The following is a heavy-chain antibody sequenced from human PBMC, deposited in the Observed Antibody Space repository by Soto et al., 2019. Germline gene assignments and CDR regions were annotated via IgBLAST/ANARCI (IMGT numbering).Heavy chain of an antibody. CDR3: ASCIAAAGSFDY. CDR1: GDSISSGGFS. J-gene: IGHJ4*02. D-gene: IGHD6-13*01. V-gene: IGHV4-30-2*01. Sequence: SSETLSLTCAVSGDSISSGGFSWSWIRQPPGKGLEWIGYIYHSGSTYYNPSLKSRVTISVDRSKNQFSLKLSSVTAADTAVYYCASCIAAAGSFDYWGQGTLVTVSS. CDR2: IYHSGST.